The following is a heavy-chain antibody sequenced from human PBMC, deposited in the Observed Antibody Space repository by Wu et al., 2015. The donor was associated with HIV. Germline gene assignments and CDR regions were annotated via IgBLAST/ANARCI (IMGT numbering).Heavy chain of an antibody. D-gene: IGHD1-7*01. Sequence: QVQLIQSGAEVKKPGASVKVSCKAVGYTFARYGITWVRQAPGQGLEWMGWISVYNDKTVYGQKFQDRFTMSTDTSTSTAYMELRSLRSDDTAMYFCARDIFPGRELLVADYWGQGTLVSVSS. J-gene: IGHJ4*02. CDR1: GYTFARYG. CDR2: ISVYNDKT. V-gene: IGHV1-18*01. CDR3: ARDIFPGRELLVADY.